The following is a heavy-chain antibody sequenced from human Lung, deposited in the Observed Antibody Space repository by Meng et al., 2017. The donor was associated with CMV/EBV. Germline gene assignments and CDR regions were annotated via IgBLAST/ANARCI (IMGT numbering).Heavy chain of an antibody. J-gene: IGHJ5*02. CDR2: IIPIFGTA. CDR3: ARGGSSSWSRRYNWFDP. D-gene: IGHD6-13*01. Sequence: SVKVSCKASGGTFSSHAISWVRQAPGQGLEWMGGIIPIFGTANYAQKFQGRVTITTDESTSTAYMELSSLRSEDTAVYYCARGGSSSWSRRYNWFDPWGQGTLVTVSS. CDR1: GGTFSSHA. V-gene: IGHV1-69*05.